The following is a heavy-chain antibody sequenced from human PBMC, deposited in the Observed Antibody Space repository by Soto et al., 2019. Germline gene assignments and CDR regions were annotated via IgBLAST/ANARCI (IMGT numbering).Heavy chain of an antibody. CDR3: ERDNGIAGSFHP. CDR2: ISISSRTI. Sequence: PGGSLRLSCAASGFTFRSYSMNWVRQAPGKGLEWVSYISISSRTIYYADSVKGRFTISRDDAKSSLYLQMNSLRDEDTSVYYSERDNGIAGSFHPWGQGPLVTVSS. V-gene: IGHV3-48*02. D-gene: IGHD6-13*01. CDR1: GFTFRSYS. J-gene: IGHJ5*02.